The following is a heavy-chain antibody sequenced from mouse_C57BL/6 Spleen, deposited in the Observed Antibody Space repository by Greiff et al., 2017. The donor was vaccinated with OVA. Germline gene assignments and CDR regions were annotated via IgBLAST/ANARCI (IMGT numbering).Heavy chain of an antibody. V-gene: IGHV1-55*01. J-gene: IGHJ4*01. CDR1: GYTFTSYW. CDR3: ARGGYYYGNSRVMDY. D-gene: IGHD2-1*01. CDR2: IYPGSGST. Sequence: QVQLQQPGAELVKPGASVKMSCKASGYTFTSYWITWVKQRPGQGLEWIGDIYPGSGSTNYNEKFKSKATLTVDTSSSTAYMQLSSLTSEDSAVYYCARGGYYYGNSRVMDYWGQGTSVTVSS.